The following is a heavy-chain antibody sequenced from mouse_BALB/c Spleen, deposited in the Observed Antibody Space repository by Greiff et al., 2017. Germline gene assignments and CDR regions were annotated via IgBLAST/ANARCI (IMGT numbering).Heavy chain of an antibody. Sequence: VQLQQSGAELVKPGASVKLSCTASGFNITDTYMHWVKQRPEQGLEWIGRIDPANGNTKYDPKFQGKATITADTSSNTAYLQLSSLTSEDTAVYYCARSALYGNYAMDYWGQGASVTVSS. J-gene: IGHJ4*01. CDR2: IDPANGNT. CDR1: GFNITDTY. V-gene: IGHV14-3*02. D-gene: IGHD2-1*01. CDR3: ARSALYGNYAMDY.